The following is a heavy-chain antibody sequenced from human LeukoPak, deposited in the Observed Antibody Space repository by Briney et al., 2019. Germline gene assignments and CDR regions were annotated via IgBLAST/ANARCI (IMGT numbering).Heavy chain of an antibody. CDR3: ARDARVVVAATPVDAFDI. Sequence: WASVKVSCTASGYTFTIYYMHWVRQAPGQGLEWMGIINPSGGSTSYAQKFQGRVTMTRDTSTSTVYMELSSLRSEDTAVYYCARDARVVVAATPVDAFDIWGQGTTVTVSS. D-gene: IGHD2-15*01. CDR2: INPSGGST. V-gene: IGHV1-46*01. CDR1: GYTFTIYY. J-gene: IGHJ3*02.